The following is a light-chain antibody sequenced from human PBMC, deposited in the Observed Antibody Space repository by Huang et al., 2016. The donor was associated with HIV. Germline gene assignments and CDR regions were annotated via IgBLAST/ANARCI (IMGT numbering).Light chain of an antibody. V-gene: IGKV3D-7*01. CDR3: QHYNNWPPWT. Sequence: ETVMTQSPATLSLSPGERATLSCRASQTVSSTSLSWYQQKPGQAPRLLIHGTSTRATDIPARFSGSGSGTDFTLTITSLQPEDSAVYYCQHYNNWPPWTFGPGTQVEI. CDR2: GTS. CDR1: QTVSSTS. J-gene: IGKJ1*01.